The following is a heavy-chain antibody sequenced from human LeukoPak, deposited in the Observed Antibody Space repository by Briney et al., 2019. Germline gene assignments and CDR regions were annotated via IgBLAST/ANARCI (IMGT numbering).Heavy chain of an antibody. CDR1: GFTFSSYW. D-gene: IGHD3-22*01. J-gene: IGHJ4*02. Sequence: TGGSLRLSCAASGFTFSSYWMHWVRQAPGKGLVWVSRINSDGSSTSYADSVKGRFTISRDNSKNTVYLQMNSLRAEDTAVYYCAKDPTHFRVWDDYDNTRLNYWGQGTLVTVSS. CDR3: AKDPTHFRVWDDYDNTRLNY. CDR2: INSDGSST. V-gene: IGHV3-74*01.